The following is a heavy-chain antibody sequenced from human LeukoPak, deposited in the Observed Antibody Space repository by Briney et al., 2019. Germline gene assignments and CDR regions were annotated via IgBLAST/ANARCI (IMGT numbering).Heavy chain of an antibody. D-gene: IGHD6-19*01. CDR1: GFTFSSYA. J-gene: IGHJ4*02. Sequence: GGSLRLSCAASGFTFSSYAMTWVRQAPGKGVEWVSAVSGSGGNTSYADSVKGRFTISRDNSKNTLYLQMNSLRAEDTAVYYCAKDRGSGWYTTLDYWGQGGLVTVSS. CDR2: VSGSGGNT. V-gene: IGHV3-23*01. CDR3: AKDRGSGWYTTLDY.